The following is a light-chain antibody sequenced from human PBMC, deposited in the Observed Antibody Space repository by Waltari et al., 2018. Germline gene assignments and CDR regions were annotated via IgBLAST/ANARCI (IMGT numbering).Light chain of an antibody. CDR3: QQYNDWPRT. V-gene: IGKV3D-15*01. CDR1: QSVRRS. CDR2: GTS. Sequence: EIVLTQSPGTLSLSPGEGATLSCRASQSVRRSLAWYQQKPGQPPRLLIFGTSNRATGIPDRFSGGGSGTDFSLTISSLQSEDFALYYCQQYNDWPRTFGQGTKVEI. J-gene: IGKJ1*01.